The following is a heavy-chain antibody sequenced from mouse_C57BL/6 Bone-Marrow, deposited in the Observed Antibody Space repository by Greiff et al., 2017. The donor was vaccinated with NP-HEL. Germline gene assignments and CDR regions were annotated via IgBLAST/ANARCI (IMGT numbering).Heavy chain of an antibody. CDR3: AIDRGGSSLWYFDV. D-gene: IGHD1-1*01. J-gene: IGHJ1*03. CDR1: GFTFSSYA. CDR2: ISDGGSYT. V-gene: IGHV5-4*01. Sequence: ESGGGLVKPGGSLKLSCAASGFTFSSYAMSWVRQTPEKWLEWVATISDGGSYTYYPDNVKGRFTISRDNAKNNLYLQMSHLNSEDTAMYYCAIDRGGSSLWYFDVWGTGTTVTVSS.